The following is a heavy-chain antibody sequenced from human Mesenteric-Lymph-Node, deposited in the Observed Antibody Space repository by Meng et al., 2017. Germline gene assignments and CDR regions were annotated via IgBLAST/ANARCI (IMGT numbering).Heavy chain of an antibody. J-gene: IGHJ5*02. CDR3: VRSSGWVKTGFDP. D-gene: IGHD6-19*01. Sequence: PLGSGPPRVPPSEALFPTAPVSGPSLSNPLYYWGWIRQPPGNGLELIGRIGPARALYYTPSLKSRVTVSIDTSANQFFLTLTSVTAADTAIYYCVRSSGWVKTGFDPWGQGTLVTVSS. CDR1: GPSLSNPLYY. CDR2: IGPARAL. V-gene: IGHV4-39*01.